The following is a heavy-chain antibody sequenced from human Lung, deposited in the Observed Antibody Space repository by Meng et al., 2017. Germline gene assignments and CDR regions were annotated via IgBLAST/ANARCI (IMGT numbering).Heavy chain of an antibody. D-gene: IGHD6-19*01. CDR3: ARSQQWLDS. J-gene: IGHJ4*02. CDR1: GDSVSSNGAA. CDR2: TYYRSKWYN. Sequence: QVHLQQSGPGLVKPSQPLSLPCAISGDSVSSNGAAWNWIRQSPSRGLEWLGRTYYRSKWYNGYAVSVRSRITNNPDTSKNQFSLQLNSVTPEDTAVYYCARSQQWLDSWGQGTLVTVSS. V-gene: IGHV6-1*01.